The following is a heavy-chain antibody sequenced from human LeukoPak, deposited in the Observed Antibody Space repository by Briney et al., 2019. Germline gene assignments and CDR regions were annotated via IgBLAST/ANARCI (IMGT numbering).Heavy chain of an antibody. Sequence: SETLSLTCTVYGGSFSGCYWSWMRQPPGKGLEWIGEINHSGSTNYNPSLKSRVTISVDTSKNQFSLKLSSVTAADTAVYYCARDQDIAAAGTRARVPFDYWGQGTLVTVSS. D-gene: IGHD6-13*01. V-gene: IGHV4-34*01. J-gene: IGHJ4*02. CDR3: ARDQDIAAAGTRARVPFDY. CDR1: GGSFSGCY. CDR2: INHSGST.